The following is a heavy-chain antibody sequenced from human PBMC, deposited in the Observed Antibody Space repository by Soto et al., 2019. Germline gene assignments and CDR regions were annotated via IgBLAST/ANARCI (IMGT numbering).Heavy chain of an antibody. D-gene: IGHD3-10*01. Sequence: GGSLRLSCAASGFTFSSYAMSWVRQAPGKGLEWVSAISGSGGSTYYADSVKGRFTISRDNSKNTLYLQMNSLRAEDTAVYYCAKATDYYGSGSYYFHFDYWGQGTLVTVSS. V-gene: IGHV3-23*01. J-gene: IGHJ4*02. CDR1: GFTFSSYA. CDR3: AKATDYYGSGSYYFHFDY. CDR2: ISGSGGST.